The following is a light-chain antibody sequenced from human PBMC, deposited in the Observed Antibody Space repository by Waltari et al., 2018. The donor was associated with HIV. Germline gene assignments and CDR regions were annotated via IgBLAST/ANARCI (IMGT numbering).Light chain of an antibody. CDR1: SSDVGAYNS. CDR3: ASHAGSKDV. V-gene: IGLV2-8*01. J-gene: IGLJ2*01. CDR2: DVT. Sequence: QSALTQPPSASGSPGQSATLSCTGTSSDVGAYNSVSWFQQHPGKAPKLMIYDVTKRPSGVPDRFSGSKSGNTASLTVSGLQAEDEADYYCASHAGSKDVFGGGTRLTVL.